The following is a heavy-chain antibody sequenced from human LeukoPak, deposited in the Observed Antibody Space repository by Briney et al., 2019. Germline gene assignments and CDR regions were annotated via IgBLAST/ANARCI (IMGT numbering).Heavy chain of an antibody. Sequence: GESLKISCKGSGYSITSYWIGWVRQMPGKGLEWMGIIYPGDSDTRYSPSFQGQVTISADKSISTAYLQWSSLKASDTAMYYCAREFVAVAGSSYFDYWGQGTLVTVSS. V-gene: IGHV5-51*01. CDR3: AREFVAVAGSSYFDY. CDR2: IYPGDSDT. D-gene: IGHD6-19*01. CDR1: GYSITSYW. J-gene: IGHJ4*02.